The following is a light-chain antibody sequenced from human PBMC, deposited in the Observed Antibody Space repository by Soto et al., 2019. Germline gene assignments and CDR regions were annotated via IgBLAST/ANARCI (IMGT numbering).Light chain of an antibody. Sequence: DIQMTQSPSTLSASVGDRVTITCRASQNINTWLAWFQQKPGKAPHLLIYMASNLETGVPSRFSGSGSETEFTLTISSLQPDDFATYYCQHYYGYSWTFGQGTKVDI. CDR1: QNINTW. CDR3: QHYYGYSWT. J-gene: IGKJ1*01. CDR2: MAS. V-gene: IGKV1-5*03.